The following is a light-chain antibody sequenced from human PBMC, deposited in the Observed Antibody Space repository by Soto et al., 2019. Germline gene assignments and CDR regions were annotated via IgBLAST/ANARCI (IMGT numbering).Light chain of an antibody. Sequence: AIPLTQSPSSLSASVGDRVTITCRASQGISNSLAWYQQKPGKAPKLLMYLASTLQSGVPPRFSGTGSGTNFTLTISSLQPEDFATYYCQQYQRYPPSFGGGTKVEIK. CDR2: LAS. J-gene: IGKJ4*01. CDR3: QQYQRYPPS. V-gene: IGKV1-13*02. CDR1: QGISNS.